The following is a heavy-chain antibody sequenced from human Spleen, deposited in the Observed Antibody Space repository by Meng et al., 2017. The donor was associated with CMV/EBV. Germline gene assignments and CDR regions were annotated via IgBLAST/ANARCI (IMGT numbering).Heavy chain of an antibody. V-gene: IGHV3-74*01. CDR2: INSDGSST. CDR1: FTFSSYW. CDR3: ARDSPDIVVVPGLSWFDP. D-gene: IGHD2-2*01. J-gene: IGHJ5*02. Sequence: FTFSSYWMHWVRQAPGKGLVWVSRINSDGSSTSYADSVKGRFTISRDNAKNSLYLQMNSLRAEDTAVYYCARDSPDIVVVPGLSWFDPWGQGTLVTVSS.